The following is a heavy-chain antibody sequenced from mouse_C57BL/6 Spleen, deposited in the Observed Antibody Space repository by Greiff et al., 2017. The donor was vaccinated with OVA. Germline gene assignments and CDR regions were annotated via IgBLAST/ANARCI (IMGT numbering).Heavy chain of an antibody. CDR3: ARNDYYDAMDY. J-gene: IGHJ4*01. Sequence: VQVVESGPGLVAPSQSLSITCTVSGFSLTSYAIRWVRQPPGQGLEWLGVIWTGGGTNYNSALNSRLSISKDNSKSQVFLKMNSLQTDDTARYYSARNDYYDAMDYWGQGTSVTVSS. V-gene: IGHV2-9-1*01. CDR1: GFSLTSYA. CDR2: IWTGGGT. D-gene: IGHD2-4*01.